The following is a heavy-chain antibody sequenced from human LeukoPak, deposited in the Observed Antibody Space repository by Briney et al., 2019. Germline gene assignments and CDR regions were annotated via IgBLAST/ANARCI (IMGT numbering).Heavy chain of an antibody. Sequence: SQTLSLTCAVSGGSISSGGYSWSWIRQPPGKGLEWIGYIYHSGSTYYNPSLKSRVTISVDRSKNQSSLKLSSVTAADTAVYYCARATYYYDSSGYYYYDYWGQGTLVTVSS. CDR1: GGSISSGGYS. J-gene: IGHJ4*02. V-gene: IGHV4-30-2*01. CDR2: IYHSGST. CDR3: ARATYYYDSSGYYYYDY. D-gene: IGHD3-22*01.